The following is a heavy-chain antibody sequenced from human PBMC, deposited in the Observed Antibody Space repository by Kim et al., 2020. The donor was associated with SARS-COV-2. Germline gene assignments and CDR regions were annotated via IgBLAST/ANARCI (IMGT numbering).Heavy chain of an antibody. CDR3: ARESDNWNYRAFDI. D-gene: IGHD1-7*01. Sequence: VDSVKGRFTISRDNAKNSLYLQMNSLRAEDTAVYYCARESDNWNYRAFDIWGQGTMVTVSS. J-gene: IGHJ3*02. V-gene: IGHV3-7*01.